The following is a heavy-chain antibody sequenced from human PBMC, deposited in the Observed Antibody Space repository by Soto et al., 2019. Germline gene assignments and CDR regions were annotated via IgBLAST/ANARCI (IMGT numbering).Heavy chain of an antibody. J-gene: IGHJ6*02. CDR2: IYYSGST. CDR1: GGSLSSSSYY. CDR3: TCIFSGGYGYGFYYYGMDV. D-gene: IGHD5-18*01. V-gene: IGHV4-39*01. Sequence: PSETLSLTCTVSGGSLSSSSYYWGWIRQPPGKGLEWIGSIYYSGSTYYNPSLKSRVTISVDTSKSQFSLKLSSVTAADTAVYYCTCIFSGGYGYGFYYYGMDVWGQGTTVT.